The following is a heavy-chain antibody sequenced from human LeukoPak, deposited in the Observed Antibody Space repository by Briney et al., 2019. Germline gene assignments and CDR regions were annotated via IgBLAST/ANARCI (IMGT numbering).Heavy chain of an antibody. V-gene: IGHV3-30-3*01. CDR3: ARAPHNDAFDI. CDR2: ISYVGSNK. J-gene: IGHJ3*02. Sequence: PGGSLRLSCAASGFTFSNYAMNWVRQAPGKGLEWVAVISYVGSNKYYADSVKGRFTISRDNAKNSLYLQMNSLRAEDAAVYYCARAPHNDAFDIWGQGTMVTVSS. CDR1: GFTFSNYA.